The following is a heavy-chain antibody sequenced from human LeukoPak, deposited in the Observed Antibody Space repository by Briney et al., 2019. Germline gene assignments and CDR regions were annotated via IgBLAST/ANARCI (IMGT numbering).Heavy chain of an antibody. CDR2: IYYSGST. CDR1: GDSISSYY. Sequence: SETLSLTCTVSGDSISSYYWSWLRQPPGKGLEWIGYIYYSGSTNYNPSLKSRVTISVDTSKNQFSLKLSSVTAADTAVYYCARAALPARFDPWGQGTLVTVSS. D-gene: IGHD2-2*01. J-gene: IGHJ5*02. V-gene: IGHV4-59*01. CDR3: ARAALPARFDP.